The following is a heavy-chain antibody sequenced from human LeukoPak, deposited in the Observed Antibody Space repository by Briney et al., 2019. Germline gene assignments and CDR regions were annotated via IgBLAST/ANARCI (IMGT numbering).Heavy chain of an antibody. J-gene: IGHJ5*02. CDR2: ISYTGST. D-gene: IGHD3-10*01. CDR3: ARDDYRGVTNFDP. CDR1: GGSTSPYF. Sequence: RPQTLSLTGTVSGGSTSPYFWSWMRQTTGAGVEWIGYISYTGSTNYNPALKSRVTISVDTSKNQCSLQLASVTAADTAVYYCARDDYRGVTNFDPWGQGTLVTVSS. V-gene: IGHV4-59*01.